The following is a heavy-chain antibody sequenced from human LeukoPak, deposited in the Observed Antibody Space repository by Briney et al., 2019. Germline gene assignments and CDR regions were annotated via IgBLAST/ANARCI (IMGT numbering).Heavy chain of an antibody. J-gene: IGHJ6*02. CDR2: IYYSGST. V-gene: IGHV4-31*03. D-gene: IGHD2-15*01. CDR1: GGSISSGGYY. CDR3: ARLGYCSGGSCYSYYYCYGMDV. Sequence: PSQTLSLTCTVSGGSISSGGYYWSWIRQHPGKGLEWIGYIYYSGSTYYNPSLKSRVTISVDTSKNQFSLKLSSVTAADTAVYYCARLGYCSGGSCYSYYYCYGMDVWGQGTTVTVSS.